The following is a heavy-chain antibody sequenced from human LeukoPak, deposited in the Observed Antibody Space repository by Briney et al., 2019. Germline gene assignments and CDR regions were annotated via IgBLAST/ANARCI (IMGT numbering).Heavy chain of an antibody. Sequence: GGSLRLSCAASGFTFSSYWMSWVRHAPGRGLEWVANIKQDGSEKYYVDSVKGRLTISRDNAKNSLYLQMNSLRAEDTAVYYCARGSQSWYFDLWGRGTLVTVSS. CDR1: GFTFSSYW. CDR3: ARGSQSWYFDL. CDR2: IKQDGSEK. J-gene: IGHJ2*01. V-gene: IGHV3-7*01.